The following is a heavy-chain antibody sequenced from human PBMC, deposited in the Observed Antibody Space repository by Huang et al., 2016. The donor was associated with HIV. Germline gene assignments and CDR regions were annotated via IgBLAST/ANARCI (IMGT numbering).Heavy chain of an antibody. CDR2: IRYDGNND. Sequence: QVRLVESGRGGVQPGASLTLSGSAFGFPFSAYGMEWVRQAPGKGLEWVSFIRYDGNNDYLIGSVKGRFTISRDNSNNTLYLRMNSLRPEDTAVYYCVKERGSSRARSSFDFWGQGTSVSVSS. J-gene: IGHJ3*01. D-gene: IGHD6-13*01. CDR1: GFPFSAYG. CDR3: VKERGSSRARSSFDF. V-gene: IGHV3-30*02.